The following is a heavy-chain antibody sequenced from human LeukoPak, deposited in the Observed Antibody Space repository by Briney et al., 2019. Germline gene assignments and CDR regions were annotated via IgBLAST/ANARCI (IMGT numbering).Heavy chain of an antibody. Sequence: GGSLRLSCPASGFTFSSYGMHWVRQAPGRGLEWVAAIWYDGINKYYADSVKGRFTISRDTSKSTLYLQMTSLRAEDTAVYYCARDAPAFGFYSSSLGYWGQGTLVTVSS. V-gene: IGHV3-33*01. CDR3: ARDAPAFGFYSSSLGY. D-gene: IGHD6-6*01. CDR1: GFTFSSYG. J-gene: IGHJ4*02. CDR2: IWYDGINK.